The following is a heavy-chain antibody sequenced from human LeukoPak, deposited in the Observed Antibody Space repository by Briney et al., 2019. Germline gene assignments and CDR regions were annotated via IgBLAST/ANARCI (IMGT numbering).Heavy chain of an antibody. CDR3: ATVSGGVTGTPFDY. CDR1: GYTFTNSY. V-gene: IGHV1-24*01. Sequence: ASVKVSCKASGYTFTNSYIHWVRQAPGKGLEWMGGFDPEDGETIYAQKFRGRVTMTEDTSTDTAYMELSSLRSEDTAVYYCATVSGGVTGTPFDYWGQGTLVTVSS. J-gene: IGHJ4*02. CDR2: FDPEDGET. D-gene: IGHD6-19*01.